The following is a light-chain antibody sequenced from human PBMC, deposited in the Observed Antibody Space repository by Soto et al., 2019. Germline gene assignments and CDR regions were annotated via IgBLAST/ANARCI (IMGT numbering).Light chain of an antibody. J-gene: IGLJ1*01. Sequence: QSALTQPPSASGSPGQSVTISCTGTSSDVGGYNYVSWYQQHPGKAPKLMISEVSKRPSGVPDRFSGSKSGNTASLTVSGLQAEDEADYYCCSYAGSNNYVFGTGTNSPS. CDR2: EVS. CDR3: CSYAGSNNYV. V-gene: IGLV2-8*01. CDR1: SSDVGGYNY.